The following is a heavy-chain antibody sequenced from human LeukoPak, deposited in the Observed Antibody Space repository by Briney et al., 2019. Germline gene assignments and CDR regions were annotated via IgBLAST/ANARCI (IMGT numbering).Heavy chain of an antibody. CDR3: ARDPDYRGSQPHGYFDY. D-gene: IGHD3-16*01. CDR1: GFTLSSYW. CDR2: IKRDGSDI. V-gene: IGHV3-7*01. J-gene: IGHJ4*02. Sequence: PGESLRLSCAASGFTLSSYWMSWVRQAPGKGLEWVAYIKRDGSDIYYVDSVKGRFIISRDNAKNSLYLQMNSLRAEDTAVYYCARDPDYRGSQPHGYFDYWGQGTLVTVSS.